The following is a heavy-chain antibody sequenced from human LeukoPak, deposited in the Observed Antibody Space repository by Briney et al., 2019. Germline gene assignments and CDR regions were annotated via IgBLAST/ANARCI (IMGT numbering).Heavy chain of an antibody. D-gene: IGHD3/OR15-3a*01. Sequence: SETLSLTGTVSGVSISSSYSYWGGIRQPPGMRLGWIGSIYYTGNTYYNASLKSQVSISIDTSKNQFSLKLTSVTAADTAVYYCARQTGSGLFILPGGQGTLVTVSS. CDR3: ARQTGSGLFILP. CDR2: IYYTGNT. J-gene: IGHJ4*02. V-gene: IGHV4-39*01. CDR1: GVSISSSYSY.